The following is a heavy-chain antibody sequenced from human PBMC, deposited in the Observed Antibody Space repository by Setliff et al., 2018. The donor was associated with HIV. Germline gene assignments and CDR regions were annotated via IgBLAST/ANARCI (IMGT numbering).Heavy chain of an antibody. J-gene: IGHJ4*02. CDR2: IASHGNWH. CDR1: GFTLTDYP. Sequence: GGSLRLSCAASGFTLTDYPMHWVRQAPGNGLEWVAVIASHGNWHDYAASVKGRFTISRDTSRNTLYLQMNSLRAEDTAVYYCAKTSNTGYLFCSDYWGQGTLVTVSS. V-gene: IGHV3-30*04. D-gene: IGHD3-9*01. CDR3: AKTSNTGYLFCSDY.